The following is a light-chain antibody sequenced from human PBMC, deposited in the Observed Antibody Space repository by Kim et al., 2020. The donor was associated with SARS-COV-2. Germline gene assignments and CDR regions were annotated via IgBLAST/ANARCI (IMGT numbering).Light chain of an antibody. Sequence: VTISCSGTNSSIGANYDVHWYKQVPGSAPSLLIYGNNNRPSGVPDQISGSKSGTSASLVIAGLQAEDEATYFCQSYDTRLSGFVEFGGGTQLTVL. J-gene: IGLJ2*01. CDR3: QSYDTRLSGFVE. V-gene: IGLV1-40*01. CDR2: GNN. CDR1: NSSIGANYD.